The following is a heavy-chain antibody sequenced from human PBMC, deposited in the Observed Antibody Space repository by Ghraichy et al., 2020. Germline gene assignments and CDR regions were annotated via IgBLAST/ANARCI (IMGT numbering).Heavy chain of an antibody. CDR1: SGSFSGFH. D-gene: IGHD6-19*01. CDR2: VDHTGST. J-gene: IGHJ2*01. Sequence: SETLSLTCTVYSGSFSGFHWSWIRQPPGKGREWIGEVDHTGSTTYNPSLNSRVTISVETSKNQISLKLTSVTAADTAVYYCAKWAGTAVGFNYWYFDFWGRGTLVTVSS. CDR3: AKWAGTAVGFNYWYFDF. V-gene: IGHV4-34*01.